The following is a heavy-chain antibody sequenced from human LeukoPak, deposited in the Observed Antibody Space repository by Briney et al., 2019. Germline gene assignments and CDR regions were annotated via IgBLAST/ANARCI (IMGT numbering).Heavy chain of an antibody. CDR2: IYYSGST. D-gene: IGHD6-19*01. V-gene: IGHV4-39*01. CDR1: RGSISSSSYY. J-gene: IGHJ4*02. Sequence: SETLSLTCTVSRGSISSSSYYWGWIRHPPGKGLEWIGSIYYSGSTYYNTSLKSRVTISVDTSKNQFSLKLSSVTAADTAVYYCARQRQQWLEKFDYWGQGTLVTVSS. CDR3: ARQRQQWLEKFDY.